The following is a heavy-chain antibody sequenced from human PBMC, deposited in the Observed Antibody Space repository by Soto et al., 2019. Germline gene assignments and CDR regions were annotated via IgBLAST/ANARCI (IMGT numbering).Heavy chain of an antibody. CDR2: ISGSGGST. D-gene: IGHD2-21*01. V-gene: IGHV3-23*01. CDR1: GFTFSDYY. CDR3: AKLLRYSLIYYHFGKDV. Sequence: GSLRVSCAASGFTFSDYYMSWVRQAPGKGLEWVSAISGSGGSTYYADSVKGRFTISRDNSKNTLYLQMNSLRAEDTAVYYCAKLLRYSLIYYHFGKDVWGQGTTVTVSS. J-gene: IGHJ6*02.